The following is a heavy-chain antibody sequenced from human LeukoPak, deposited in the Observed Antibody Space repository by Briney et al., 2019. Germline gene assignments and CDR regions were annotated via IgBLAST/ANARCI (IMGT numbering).Heavy chain of an antibody. CDR2: LTSDGGST. V-gene: IGHV3-23*01. CDR3: AKSLVRWAFDY. D-gene: IGHD4-23*01. J-gene: IGHJ4*02. Sequence: GGSLRLSCAASGFTFSSYDMSWVRQAPGRGLEWVSSLTSDGGSTEYADSVKGRFTISRDNSKNMLYLQMNSLRAEDTALYFCAKSLVRWAFDYWGQGALVSVSP. CDR1: GFTFSSYD.